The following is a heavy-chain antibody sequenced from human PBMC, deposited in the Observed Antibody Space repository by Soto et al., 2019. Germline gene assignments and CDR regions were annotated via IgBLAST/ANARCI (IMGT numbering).Heavy chain of an antibody. CDR1: GFTFSDYY. CDR2: ISSGSSYT. V-gene: IGHV3-11*06. D-gene: IGHD1-26*01. CDR3: ARYGELLDPLYNWFDP. J-gene: IGHJ5*02. Sequence: PGGSLRLSCAASGFTFSDYYMSWIRQAPGKGLEWVSYISSGSSYTNYADSVKGRFTISRDNAKNSLYLQMNSLRAEDTAVYYCARYGELLDPLYNWFDPWGQGTLVTVSS.